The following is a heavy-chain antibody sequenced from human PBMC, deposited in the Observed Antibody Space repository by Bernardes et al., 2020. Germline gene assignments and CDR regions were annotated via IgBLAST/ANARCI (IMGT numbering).Heavy chain of an antibody. D-gene: IGHD3-10*01. Sequence: GASLKISCKGFGYSFSSYWIGWVRQMPGKGLEWMGIIYPGDSDTRYSPSFQGQVTISADKSISTAYMQWSSLKASDTAMYYCASPVVAGSFGMDVWGQGTTVTVSS. V-gene: IGHV5-51*01. CDR1: GYSFSSYW. J-gene: IGHJ6*02. CDR3: ASPVVAGSFGMDV. CDR2: IYPGDSDT.